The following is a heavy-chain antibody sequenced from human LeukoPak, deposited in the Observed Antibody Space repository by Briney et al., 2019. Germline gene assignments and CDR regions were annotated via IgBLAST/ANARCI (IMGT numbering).Heavy chain of an antibody. CDR3: AKDLYGIYYYYGMDV. Sequence: GGSLRLSCAASGFTFDDYAMHWVRQAPGKGLEWVSGISWNSGSIGYADSVKGRFTISRDNAKNSLYLQMNSLRAEDTALYYCAKDLYGIYYYYGMDVWGQGTTVTVSS. CDR1: GFTFDDYA. D-gene: IGHD2-2*02. V-gene: IGHV3-9*01. CDR2: ISWNSGSI. J-gene: IGHJ6*02.